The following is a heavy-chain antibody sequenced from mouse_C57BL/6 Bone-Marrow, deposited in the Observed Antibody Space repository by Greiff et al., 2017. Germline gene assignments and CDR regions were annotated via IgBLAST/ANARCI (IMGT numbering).Heavy chain of an antibody. V-gene: IGHV1-47*01. J-gene: IGHJ4*01. CDR1: GYTFTTYP. D-gene: IGHD2-1*01. CDR2: FHPYNDDT. Sequence: QVQLQQSGAELVKPGASVKMSCKASGYTFTTYPIEWMKQNHGKSLEWIGNFHPYNDDTKYNEKFKGKATLTADKSSSTAYMQLNSLTSEDSAVYFCARDYGKEVYAMDYWGQGTSVTVSS. CDR3: ARDYGKEVYAMDY.